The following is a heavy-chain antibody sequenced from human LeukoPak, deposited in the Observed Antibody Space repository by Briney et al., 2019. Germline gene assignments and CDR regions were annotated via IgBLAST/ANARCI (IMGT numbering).Heavy chain of an antibody. Sequence: GGPLRLSRAACGFTFSSHGMPRVRQAPGKGLAWAAVIWYEGRNKYYADSVKGRVTISRDNSKNTLYLQMNSLRAEDTAVYYCAKGGYSGYEWGSYFDYWGQGTLVTVSS. D-gene: IGHD5-12*01. CDR3: AKGGYSGYEWGSYFDY. V-gene: IGHV3-33*06. CDR2: IWYEGRNK. CDR1: GFTFSSHG. J-gene: IGHJ4*02.